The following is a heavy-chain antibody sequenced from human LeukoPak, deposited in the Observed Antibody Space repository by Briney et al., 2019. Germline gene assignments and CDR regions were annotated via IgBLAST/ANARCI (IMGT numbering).Heavy chain of an antibody. CDR2: IRSKANSYAT. V-gene: IGHV3-73*01. CDR1: GFTFSGSA. D-gene: IGHD1-26*01. CDR3: KVGVTTFDY. Sequence: GSLRLSCAASGFTFSGSATHWVRQASGKGLEWVGRIRSKANSYATAYAASVKGRFTISRDDSRNTAYLQMNSLKTDDTAVYYCKVGVTTFDYWGQGTLVTVSS. J-gene: IGHJ4*02.